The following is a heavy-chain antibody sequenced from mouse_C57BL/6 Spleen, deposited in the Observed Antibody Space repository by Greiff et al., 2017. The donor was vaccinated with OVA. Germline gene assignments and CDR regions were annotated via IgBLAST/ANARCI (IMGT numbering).Heavy chain of an antibody. Sequence: VQLQQPGAELVKPGASVKLSCKASGYTFTSYWMHWVKQRPGQGLEWIGMIHPNSGSTNYNEKFKSKATLTVDKSSSTAYMQLSSLTSEDSAVYYCATNWDEYYFDYWGQGTTLTVSS. CDR3: ATNWDEYYFDY. V-gene: IGHV1-64*01. CDR2: IHPNSGST. J-gene: IGHJ2*01. D-gene: IGHD4-1*01. CDR1: GYTFTSYW.